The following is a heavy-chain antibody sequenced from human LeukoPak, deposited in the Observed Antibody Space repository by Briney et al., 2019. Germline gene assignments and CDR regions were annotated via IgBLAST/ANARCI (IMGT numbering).Heavy chain of an antibody. Sequence: GASVKVSCKASGYTFTGYYMHWVRQAPGQGLEWMGWINPNSGGTNYAQKFQGRVTMTRDTSISTAYMELSRLRSEDTAVYYCARGSIAARQGAFDIWGQGTMVTVSS. D-gene: IGHD6-6*01. CDR1: GYTFTGYY. J-gene: IGHJ3*02. CDR3: ARGSIAARQGAFDI. CDR2: INPNSGGT. V-gene: IGHV1-2*02.